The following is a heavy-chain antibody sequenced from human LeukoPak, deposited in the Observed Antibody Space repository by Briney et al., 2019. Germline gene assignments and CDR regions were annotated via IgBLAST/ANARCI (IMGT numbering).Heavy chain of an antibody. D-gene: IGHD3-10*01. CDR3: ARAFYYGSGSHSIDY. CDR1: GYTFTSYA. J-gene: IGHJ4*02. V-gene: IGHV1-2*02. CDR2: INPNSGGT. Sequence: ASVKVSCKASGYTFTSYAMNWVRQAPGQGLEWMGWINPNSGGTNYAQKFQGRVTMTRDTSISTAYMELSRLRSDDTAVYYCARAFYYGSGSHSIDYWGQGTLVTVSS.